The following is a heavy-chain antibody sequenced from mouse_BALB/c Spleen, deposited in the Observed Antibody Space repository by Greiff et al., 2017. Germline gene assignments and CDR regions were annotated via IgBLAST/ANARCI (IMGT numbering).Heavy chain of an antibody. CDR1: GFTFTDYY. CDR2: IRNKANGYTT. V-gene: IGHV7-3*02. D-gene: IGHD1-2*01. CDR3: ARDPLTTATFAMDY. Sequence: EVKLMESGGGLVQPGGSLRLSCATSGFTFTDYYMSWVRQPPGKALEWLGFIRNKANGYTTEYSASVKGRFTISRDNSQSILYLQMNTLRAEDSATYYCARDPLTTATFAMDYWGQGTSVTVSS. J-gene: IGHJ4*01.